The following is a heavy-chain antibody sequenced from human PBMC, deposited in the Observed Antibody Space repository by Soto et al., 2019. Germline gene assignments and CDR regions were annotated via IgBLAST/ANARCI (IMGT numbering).Heavy chain of an antibody. D-gene: IGHD2-2*01. CDR3: AKAYIVVVPAAISPADY. Sequence: GGSLRLSCAASGFTFSIYAMSWVRQAPGKGLEWVSAISGSGGSTYYADSVKGRFTISRDNSKNTLYLQMNSLRAEDTAVYYCAKAYIVVVPAAISPADYWGQGTLITVSS. CDR2: ISGSGGST. V-gene: IGHV3-23*01. CDR1: GFTFSIYA. J-gene: IGHJ4*02.